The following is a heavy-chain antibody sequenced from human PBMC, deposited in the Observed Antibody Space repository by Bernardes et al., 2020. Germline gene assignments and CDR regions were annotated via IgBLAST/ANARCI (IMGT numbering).Heavy chain of an antibody. Sequence: GSLRLSCAASEFTFRDYGMHWVRQAPGKGLEWVAYISYDGSVTYYGGSVKGRFTISRDKSKNMLYLQMNSLRADDTAVYYCARDPFYFDTSGFMDYWGPGTLVTVSS. CDR2: ISYDGSVT. V-gene: IGHV3-30*01. CDR3: ARDPFYFDTSGFMDY. D-gene: IGHD3-22*01. J-gene: IGHJ4*02. CDR1: EFTFRDYG.